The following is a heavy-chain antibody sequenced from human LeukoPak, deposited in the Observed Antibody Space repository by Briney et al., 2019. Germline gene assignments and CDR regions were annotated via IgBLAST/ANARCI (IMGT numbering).Heavy chain of an antibody. J-gene: IGHJ4*02. CDR3: AASSGHTTIDY. D-gene: IGHD3-22*01. CDR1: GGSISSGGYS. CDR2: IYHSGST. Sequence: SETLSLTCAVSGGSISSGGYSWSWILQPPGKGLEWIGYIYHSGSTYYNPSLKSRVTISVDRSKNQFSLKLSSVTAADTAVYYCAASSGHTTIDYWGQGTLVTVSS. V-gene: IGHV4-30-2*01.